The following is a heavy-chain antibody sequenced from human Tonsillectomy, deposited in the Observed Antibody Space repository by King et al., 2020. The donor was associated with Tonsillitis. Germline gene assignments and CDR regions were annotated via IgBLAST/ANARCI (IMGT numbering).Heavy chain of an antibody. Sequence: TFKESGPTLVKPTQTLTLTCTFSDFSLSTYAVGVGWSRQPPGKALGWLALIYWNDDKRYSPSLKSRLSITKDTSNNQVVLTMTNMDPVDTATYYCARIDSSGPVGYWGQGTLVTVSS. D-gene: IGHD6-19*01. J-gene: IGHJ4*02. CDR1: DFSLSTYAVG. CDR2: IYWNDDK. CDR3: ARIDSSGPVGY. V-gene: IGHV2-5*01.